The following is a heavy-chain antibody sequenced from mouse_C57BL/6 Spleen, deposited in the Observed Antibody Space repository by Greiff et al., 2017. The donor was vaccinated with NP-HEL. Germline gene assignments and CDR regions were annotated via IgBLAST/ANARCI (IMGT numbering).Heavy chain of an antibody. CDR2: IYPRSGNT. Sequence: QVQLKESGAELARPGASVKLSCKASGYTFTSYGISWVKQRTGQGLEWIGEIYPRSGNTYYIEKFKGKATLTADKSSSTAYMELRSLTSEDSAVYFCARGGLLYRAMGYWGQGTSVTVSS. V-gene: IGHV1-81*01. CDR1: GYTFTSYG. D-gene: IGHD2-1*01. CDR3: ARGGLLYRAMGY. J-gene: IGHJ4*01.